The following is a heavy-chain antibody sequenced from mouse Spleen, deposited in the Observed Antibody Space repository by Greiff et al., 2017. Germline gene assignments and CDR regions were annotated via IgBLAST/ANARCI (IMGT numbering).Heavy chain of an antibody. J-gene: IGHJ4*01. D-gene: IGHD1-1*02. V-gene: IGHV1S137*01. CDR2: ISTYYGDA. Sequence: QVHLQQSGAELVRPGVSVKISCKGSGYTFTDYAMHWVKQSHAKSLEWIGVISTYYGDASYNQKFKGKATMTVDKSSSTAYMELARLTSEDSAIYYCARGYDYGAMDYWGQGTSVTVSS. CDR3: ARGYDYGAMDY. CDR1: GYTFTDYA.